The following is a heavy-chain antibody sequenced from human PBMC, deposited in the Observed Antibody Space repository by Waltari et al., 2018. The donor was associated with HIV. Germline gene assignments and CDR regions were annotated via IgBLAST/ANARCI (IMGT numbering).Heavy chain of an antibody. CDR3: AGSSSWFDY. CDR2: ISSSSSYI. CDR1: GFTFSSYS. Sequence: EVQLVESGGGMVKTGGSLRLSCAASGFTFSSYSMNWVRQAPGKGLEWVSSISSSSSYIYYADSVKGRFTISRDNAKNSLYLQMNSLRAEDTAVYYCAGSSSWFDYWGQGTLVTVSS. V-gene: IGHV3-21*01. D-gene: IGHD6-13*01. J-gene: IGHJ4*02.